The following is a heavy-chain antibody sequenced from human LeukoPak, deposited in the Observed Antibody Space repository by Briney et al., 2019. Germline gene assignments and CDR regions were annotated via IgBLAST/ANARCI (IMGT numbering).Heavy chain of an antibody. Sequence: GGSLRLSCAASGFTVSSNYMSWVRQAPGKGLEWVSVIYSGGSTYYADSVKGRFAISRDNSKNTLYLQMNSLRAEDMAVYYCAREKTGAGLDYWGQGTLVTVSS. CDR3: AREKTGAGLDY. CDR1: GFTVSSNY. CDR2: IYSGGST. J-gene: IGHJ4*02. V-gene: IGHV3-66*02.